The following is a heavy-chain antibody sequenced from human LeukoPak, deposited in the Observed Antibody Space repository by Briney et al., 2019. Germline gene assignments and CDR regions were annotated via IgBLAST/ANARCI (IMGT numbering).Heavy chain of an antibody. CDR1: GFTFGTTA. J-gene: IGHJ4*02. CDR3: VKGVTLIQLCLHYFDY. CDR2: ISGYGAST. V-gene: IGHV3-23*01. D-gene: IGHD5-18*01. Sequence: PGGSLRLSCAASGFTFGTTAMSWVRQAPGKGLEWVSTISGYGASTCYADSVKGRFTFSRDNSKNTLYLQMNRLTAEDTAVYYCVKGVTLIQLCLHYFDYWGQGSLVTVSS.